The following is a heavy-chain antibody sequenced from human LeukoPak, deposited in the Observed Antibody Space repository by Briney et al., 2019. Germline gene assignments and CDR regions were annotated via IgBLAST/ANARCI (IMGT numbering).Heavy chain of an antibody. V-gene: IGHV3-74*01. J-gene: IGHJ3*02. CDR3: GRGNPTAALDI. CDR2: IVGDGRIT. Sequence: PGGSLRLSCAASGFTFSSYEMNWVRQAPGKGLVWVSHIVGDGRITGYADSVKGRFTISRDNAKNTLYLQMNSLRVEDTAVYFCGRGNPTAALDIWGQGTMVTVSS. CDR1: GFTFSSYE.